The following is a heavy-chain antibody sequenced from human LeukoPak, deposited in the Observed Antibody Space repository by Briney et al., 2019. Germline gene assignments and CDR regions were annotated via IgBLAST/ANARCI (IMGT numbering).Heavy chain of an antibody. V-gene: IGHV3-64*01. J-gene: IGHJ4*02. CDR3: AKNKGGSSYSVIDY. Sequence: PGGSLRLSCAASGFTFSNYAMHWVRQAPGKGLEYVSAISSNGGSTYYANSVKGRFTISRDNSKNTLYLQMNSLRAEDTALYYCAKNKGGSSYSVIDYWGQGTLVTVSS. CDR1: GFTFSNYA. CDR2: ISSNGGST. D-gene: IGHD2-15*01.